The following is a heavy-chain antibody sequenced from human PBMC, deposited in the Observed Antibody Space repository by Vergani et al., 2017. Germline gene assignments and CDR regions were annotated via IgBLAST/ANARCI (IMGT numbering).Heavy chain of an antibody. CDR1: GFSFGNYA. D-gene: IGHD2-15*01. CDR2: ISYDGTEK. CDR3: ARGGKGIIMVVTSTHL. Sequence: QVKLEESGGGVVQPGRSLRLSCAASGFSFGNYAMHWVRQAPGKGLEWVGVISYDGTEKKYADSVNGRFTISRDNSKKMMSLQMNSLRVEHTAVYYCARGGKGIIMVVTSTHLWGQGTQVSVS. V-gene: IGHV3-30-3*01. J-gene: IGHJ4*02.